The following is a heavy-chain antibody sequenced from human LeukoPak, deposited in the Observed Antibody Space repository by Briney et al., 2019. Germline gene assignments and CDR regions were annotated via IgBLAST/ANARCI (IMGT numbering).Heavy chain of an antibody. Sequence: SGTLSLTCTVSIGSISSQPDYWVWIRQTPGQGLEWIASIHYRGHTFYNPSLKSRVTISVDTSKNQFSLKLSSVTAADTAVYYCARSPSGALADWFDPWGQGTLVTVSS. D-gene: IGHD3-10*01. CDR1: IGSISSQPDY. CDR3: ARSPSGALADWFDP. V-gene: IGHV4-39*07. J-gene: IGHJ5*02. CDR2: IHYRGHT.